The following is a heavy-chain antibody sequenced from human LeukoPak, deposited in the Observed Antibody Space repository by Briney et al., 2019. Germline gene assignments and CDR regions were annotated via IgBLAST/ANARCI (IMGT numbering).Heavy chain of an antibody. J-gene: IGHJ4*02. CDR2: IIPILGVV. CDR1: GDTFSSYA. CDR3: ARGPWSGSYLPFDY. D-gene: IGHD1-26*01. Sequence: SVKVSCKASGDTFSSYAISWVRQAPGQGLEWMGRIIPILGVVNYAQKFQGRVTITADKSTSTAYMELSSLRSEDTAVYYCARGPWSGSYLPFDYWGQGTLVTVSS. V-gene: IGHV1-69*04.